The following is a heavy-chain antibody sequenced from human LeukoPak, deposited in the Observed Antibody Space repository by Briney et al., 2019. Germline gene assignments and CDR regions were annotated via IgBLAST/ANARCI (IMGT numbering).Heavy chain of an antibody. CDR1: GFIFSNYW. CDR2: MNADGSEK. V-gene: IGHV3-7*04. J-gene: IGHJ4*02. CDR3: ARDQTGQAWIY. Sequence: HPGGSLRLSCVASGFIFSNYWMSWVRQVPGKGLEWVANMNADGSEKHYVDSVKGRFTISRENAKNSLYLQINSLRAEDTAVYYCARDQTGQAWIYWGQGTPVTVSS. D-gene: IGHD2-2*03.